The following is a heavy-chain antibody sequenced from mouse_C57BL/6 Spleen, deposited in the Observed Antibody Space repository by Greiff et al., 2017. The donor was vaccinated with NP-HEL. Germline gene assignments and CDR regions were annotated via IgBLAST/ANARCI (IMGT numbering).Heavy chain of an antibody. Sequence: VQLQQSGAELARPGASVKMSCKASGYTFTSYTMHWVKQRPGQGLEWIGYINPSSGYTKYNQKFKDKATLTADKSSSTAYMQLSSLTSEDSAVYYCARATLLRYLDYWGQGTTLTVSS. CDR2: INPSSGYT. CDR3: ARATLLRYLDY. D-gene: IGHD1-1*01. V-gene: IGHV1-4*01. CDR1: GYTFTSYT. J-gene: IGHJ2*01.